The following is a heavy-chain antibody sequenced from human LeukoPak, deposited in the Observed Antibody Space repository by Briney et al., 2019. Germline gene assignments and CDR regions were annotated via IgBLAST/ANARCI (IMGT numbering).Heavy chain of an antibody. CDR3: AGADGSIWYSGYFDC. J-gene: IGHJ4*02. CDR1: GYTFTSYG. Sequence: ASVRVSSKASGYTFTSYGISWVRQAPGQGLGWMGWISAYNGNTNYAQKLQGRVTITTDTSTSTAYMELRSLRSDDTAVYYCAGADGSIWYSGYFDCWGQGTLVTVSS. CDR2: ISAYNGNT. D-gene: IGHD6-13*01. V-gene: IGHV1-18*01.